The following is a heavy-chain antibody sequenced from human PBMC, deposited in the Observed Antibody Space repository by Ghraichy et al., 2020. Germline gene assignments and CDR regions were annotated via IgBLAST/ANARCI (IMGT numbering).Heavy chain of an antibody. Sequence: GGSLRLSCAASGFTFSSYGMHWVRQAPGKGLEWVAFIRYDGSNKYYADSVKGRFTISRDNSKNTLYLQMNSLRAEDTAVYYCATGGNSSSWYYYYGMDVWGQGTTVTVSS. CDR3: ATGGNSSSWYYYYGMDV. CDR1: GFTFSSYG. D-gene: IGHD6-13*01. J-gene: IGHJ6*02. V-gene: IGHV3-30*02. CDR2: IRYDGSNK.